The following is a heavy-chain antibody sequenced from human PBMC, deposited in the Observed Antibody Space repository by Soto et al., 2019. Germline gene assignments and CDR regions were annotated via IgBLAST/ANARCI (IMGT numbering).Heavy chain of an antibody. CDR1: GGSISSGGYY. Sequence: SETLSLTCTVSGGSISSGGYYWSWTRQHPGKGLEWIGYIYYSGSTYYNPSLKSRVTISVDTSKNQFSLKLSSVTAADTAVYYCARVRASTTYDSSGYIDYWGQGTLVTVSS. CDR2: IYYSGST. CDR3: ARVRASTTYDSSGYIDY. V-gene: IGHV4-31*03. J-gene: IGHJ4*02. D-gene: IGHD3-22*01.